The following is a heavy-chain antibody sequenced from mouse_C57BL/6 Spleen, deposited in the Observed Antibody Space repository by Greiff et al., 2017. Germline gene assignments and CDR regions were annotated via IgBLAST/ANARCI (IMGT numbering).Heavy chain of an antibody. CDR1: GYTFTSYG. D-gene: IGHD1-1*01. V-gene: IGHV1-81*01. CDR3: TAVVATPFAY. CDR2: IYPRSGNT. J-gene: IGHJ3*01. Sequence: VQLQESGAELARPGASVKLSCKASGYTFTSYGISWVKQRTGQGLEWIGEIYPRSGNTYYNEKFKGKATLTADKSSSTAYMELRSLTSEDSAVYFWTAVVATPFAYWGQGTLVTVSA.